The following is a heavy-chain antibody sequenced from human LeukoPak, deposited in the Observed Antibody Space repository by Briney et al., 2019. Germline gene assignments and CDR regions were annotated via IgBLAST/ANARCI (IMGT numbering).Heavy chain of an antibody. Sequence: SETLSLTCAVYGGSFSGYYWSWIRQPPGKGLEWIGEINHSGSTNYNPSLKSRVTISVDTSKNQFSLKLSSVTAADTAVYYCARAGHHYDFWSGYPYYYYGMDVWGQGTTVTVSS. V-gene: IGHV4-34*01. CDR1: GGSFSGYY. CDR3: ARAGHHYDFWSGYPYYYYGMDV. CDR2: INHSGST. J-gene: IGHJ6*02. D-gene: IGHD3-3*01.